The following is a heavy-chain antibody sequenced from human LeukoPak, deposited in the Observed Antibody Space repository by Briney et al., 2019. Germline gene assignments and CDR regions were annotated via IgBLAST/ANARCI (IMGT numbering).Heavy chain of an antibody. Sequence: GASVKVSFKASGYTFTSYYMHWVRQAPGQGLEWMGIINPSGGSTSYAQKFQGRVTMTRDTSTSTVYMELSSLRSEDTAVYYCARDGGDPDYYYYGMDVWGQGTTVTVSS. J-gene: IGHJ6*02. CDR1: GYTFTSYY. CDR3: ARDGGDPDYYYYGMDV. CDR2: INPSGGST. D-gene: IGHD3-16*01. V-gene: IGHV1-46*01.